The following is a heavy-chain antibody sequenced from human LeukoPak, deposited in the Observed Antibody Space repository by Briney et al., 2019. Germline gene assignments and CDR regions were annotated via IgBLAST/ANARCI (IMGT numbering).Heavy chain of an antibody. CDR3: ARVPFYNWNPPEQYYFDY. D-gene: IGHD1-20*01. CDR1: GGSLSSHY. CDR2: ISYSGST. V-gene: IGHV4-59*08. J-gene: IGHJ4*02. Sequence: SETLSLTCTVSGGSLSSHYWSWIRQPPGKGLEWIGYISYSGSTNYNPSLKSRVTISGDTSKNQFSLKLSSVTAADTAVYYCARVPFYNWNPPEQYYFDYWGQGTLVTVSS.